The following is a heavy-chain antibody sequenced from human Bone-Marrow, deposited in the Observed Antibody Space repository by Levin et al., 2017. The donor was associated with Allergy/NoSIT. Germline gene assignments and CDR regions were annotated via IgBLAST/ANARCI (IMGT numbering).Heavy chain of an antibody. CDR3: ASWAMFYYDGSDFGYFYYGMDV. J-gene: IGHJ6*02. CDR2: ISGGSSRI. Sequence: GESLKISCPASGLSFSNYDMNWVRQAPGKGLEWVSSISGGSSRIYYADSVKGRFTISRDNAKNSLYLQMNSLRVEDTAVYYCASWAMFYYDGSDFGYFYYGMDVWGQGTTVTVSS. CDR1: GLSFSNYD. D-gene: IGHD3-16*01. V-gene: IGHV3-21*06.